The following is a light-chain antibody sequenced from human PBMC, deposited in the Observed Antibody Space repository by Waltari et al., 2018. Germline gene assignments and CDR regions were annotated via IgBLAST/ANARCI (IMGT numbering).Light chain of an antibody. CDR2: KAS. J-gene: IGKJ1*01. V-gene: IGKV1-5*03. CDR1: QSIDTW. Sequence: DIQMTQSPYTLSASVGDRVTITCRASQSIDTWLAWYQRKPGKAPKLLSYKASSLESGVPSRFSGSGAGAEFNLTITSLQPDEFATYYCQQYNAYSRTFGQGTKVEIK. CDR3: QQYNAYSRT.